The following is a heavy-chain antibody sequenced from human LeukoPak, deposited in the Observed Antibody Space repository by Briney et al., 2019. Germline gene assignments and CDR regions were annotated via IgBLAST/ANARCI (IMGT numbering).Heavy chain of an antibody. CDR3: AKGPRIAARQGSFDYYYYYMDV. D-gene: IGHD6-6*01. J-gene: IGHJ6*03. V-gene: IGHV3-30*02. Sequence: PGGSLRLSCAASGFTFSSYGMHWVRQAPGKGLEWVAFIRYDGSNKYYADSVKGRFTISRDNSKNTLYLQMNSLRAEDTAVYYCAKGPRIAARQGSFDYYYYYMDVWGKGTTVTVSS. CDR2: IRYDGSNK. CDR1: GFTFSSYG.